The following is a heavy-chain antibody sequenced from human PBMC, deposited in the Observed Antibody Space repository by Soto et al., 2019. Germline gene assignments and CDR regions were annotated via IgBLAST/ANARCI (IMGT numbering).Heavy chain of an antibody. D-gene: IGHD5-12*01. CDR3: ARGEMATIWPFGY. V-gene: IGHV4-39*01. CDR2: IYYSGST. CDR1: GGSISSSSFH. Sequence: SETLSLTCTVSGGSISSSSFHWGWIRQPPGKGLEWIGSIYYSGSTYYSPSLKSRVTISVDTSKNQFSLKLSSVTAEDTAIYYCARGEMATIWPFGYWGQGTLVTVSS. J-gene: IGHJ4*02.